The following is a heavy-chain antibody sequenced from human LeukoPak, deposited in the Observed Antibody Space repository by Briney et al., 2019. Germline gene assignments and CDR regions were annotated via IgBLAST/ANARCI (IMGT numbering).Heavy chain of an antibody. V-gene: IGHV5-51*01. Sequence: LGESLKISCKGSGYSFTSYWIGWVRQMPGKGLEWMGIIYPGDSDTRYSPSFQGQATISADKSISTAYLQWSSLKASDTAMYYCARSDVDIVATTRPTENWFDPWGQGTLVTVSS. CDR3: ARSDVDIVATTRPTENWFDP. D-gene: IGHD5-12*01. CDR1: GYSFTSYW. J-gene: IGHJ5*02. CDR2: IYPGDSDT.